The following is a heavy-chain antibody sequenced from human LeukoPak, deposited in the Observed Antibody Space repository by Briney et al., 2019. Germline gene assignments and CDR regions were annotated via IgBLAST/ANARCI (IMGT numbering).Heavy chain of an antibody. CDR1: GFTFSIYW. V-gene: IGHV3-7*01. Sequence: HTGGSLRLSCAASGFTFSIYWMSWVRQAPEKGLEWVANIKEDGSEKNYVDSVKGRFTISRDNAKNSLYLQINSLRAEDTAVYYCVRSGSDFDYWGQGTLVTVSS. J-gene: IGHJ4*02. CDR3: VRSGSDFDY. CDR2: IKEDGSEK.